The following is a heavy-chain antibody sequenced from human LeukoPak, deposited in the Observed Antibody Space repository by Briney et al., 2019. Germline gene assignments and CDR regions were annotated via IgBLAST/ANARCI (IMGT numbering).Heavy chain of an antibody. Sequence: PGGSLRLSCAASGFTFSSYDMHWVRQATGKGLEWVSAIGTAGDTYYPGSVKGRFTISRENAKNSLYLQMNSLRAGDTAVYYCARESYDSSGYYRYFDYWGQGTLVTVSS. CDR3: ARESYDSSGYYRYFDY. J-gene: IGHJ4*02. CDR2: IGTAGDT. D-gene: IGHD3-22*01. CDR1: GFTFSSYD. V-gene: IGHV3-13*01.